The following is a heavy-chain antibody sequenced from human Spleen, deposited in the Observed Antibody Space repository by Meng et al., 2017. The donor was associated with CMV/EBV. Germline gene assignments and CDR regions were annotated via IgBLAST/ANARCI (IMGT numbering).Heavy chain of an antibody. CDR1: GFTFSDHY. D-gene: IGHD1-26*01. CDR3: AADPVGATH. V-gene: IGHV3-72*01. CDR2: TRNKANSYTT. Sequence: GGSLRLSCAASGFTFSDHYMDWVRQAPGKGLEWVGRTRNKANSYTTEYAASVKGRFTISRDDSKNSLYLQMNSLKTEDTAVYYCAADPVGATHWGQGTLVTVSS. J-gene: IGHJ4*02.